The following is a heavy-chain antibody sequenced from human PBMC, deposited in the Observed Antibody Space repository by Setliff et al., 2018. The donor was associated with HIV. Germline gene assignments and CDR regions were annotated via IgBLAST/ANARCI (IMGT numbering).Heavy chain of an antibody. D-gene: IGHD6-19*01. Sequence: GGSLRLSCVASGFTFSTYWMSWVRQAPGKGLEFVANINQDGSVTNYVDSVKGRFTTSRDNARNLVYLQMSSLRAEDTAAYYCARDPGSSSFDYWGQGAPVTVSS. J-gene: IGHJ4*02. CDR3: ARDPGSSSFDY. CDR1: GFTFSTYW. V-gene: IGHV3-7*03. CDR2: INQDGSVT.